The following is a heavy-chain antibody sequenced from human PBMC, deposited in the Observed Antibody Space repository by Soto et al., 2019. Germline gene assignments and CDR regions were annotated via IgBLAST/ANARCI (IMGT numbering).Heavy chain of an antibody. Sequence: PSETLSLTCTVSGGSISSYYWSWIRQPPGKGLEWIGYIYYSGSTNYNPSLKSRVTISVDTSKNQFSLKLSSVTAADTAVYYCARDLRGSSSPWFDPWGQGSLVPVSS. J-gene: IGHJ5*02. V-gene: IGHV4-59*01. CDR2: IYYSGST. D-gene: IGHD6-6*01. CDR1: GGSISSYY. CDR3: ARDLRGSSSPWFDP.